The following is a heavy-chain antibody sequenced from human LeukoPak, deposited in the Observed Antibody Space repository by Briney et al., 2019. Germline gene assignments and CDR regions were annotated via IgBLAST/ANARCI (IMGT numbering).Heavy chain of an antibody. CDR1: GFIFSNYV. J-gene: IGHJ4*02. Sequence: ARSLRLSCAASGFIFSNYVMSWVRQAPGQGLEWVSVISGSAGSTYYADSVKGRFTISRDNSKNTLYLQMNSLRAEDTAVYYSAKAFCMELWAESFFDYWGQGSLVTVSS. CDR2: ISGSAGST. V-gene: IGHV3-23*01. CDR3: AKAFCMELWAESFFDY. D-gene: IGHD1-7*01.